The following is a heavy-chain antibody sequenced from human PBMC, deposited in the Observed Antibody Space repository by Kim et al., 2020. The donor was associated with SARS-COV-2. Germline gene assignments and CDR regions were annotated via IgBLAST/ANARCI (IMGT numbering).Heavy chain of an antibody. D-gene: IGHD3-9*01. CDR3: ARILELRYFDP. Sequence: KHYQKFQGRVTLTGDTSASTAYMELSSLRSEDTAVYYCARILELRYFDPWGQGTLVTVSS. V-gene: IGHV1-3*01. J-gene: IGHJ5*02.